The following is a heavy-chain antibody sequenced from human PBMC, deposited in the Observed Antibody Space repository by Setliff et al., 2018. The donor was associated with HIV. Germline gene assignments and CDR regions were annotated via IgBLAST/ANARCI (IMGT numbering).Heavy chain of an antibody. D-gene: IGHD6-13*01. V-gene: IGHV4-38-2*02. Sequence: SETLSLTCAVSGYSISSGYYWGWIRQPPGKGLEWIGSIYHRGSTNYNPSLKSRVTVSVDTSKNQFSLKLGSVTAADTAVYYCARESPSSSWFYFDFWGQGTLVTVSS. CDR2: IYHRGST. J-gene: IGHJ4*02. CDR3: ARESPSSSWFYFDF. CDR1: GYSISSGYY.